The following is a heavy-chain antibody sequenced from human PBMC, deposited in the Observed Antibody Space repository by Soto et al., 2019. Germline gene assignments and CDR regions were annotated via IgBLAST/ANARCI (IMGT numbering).Heavy chain of an antibody. CDR2: FDPEDGET. D-gene: IGHD1-1*01. CDR1: GYTLTELS. CDR3: ATESLTRGGTTTPPYYYYYGMDV. V-gene: IGHV1-24*01. J-gene: IGHJ6*02. Sequence: ASVKVSCKVSGYTLTELSMHWVRQAPGKGLEWMGGFDPEDGETIYAQKFQGRVTMTEDTSTDTAYMELRSLRSEDTAVYYCATESLTRGGTTTPPYYYYYGMDVCGQGTTVTVSS.